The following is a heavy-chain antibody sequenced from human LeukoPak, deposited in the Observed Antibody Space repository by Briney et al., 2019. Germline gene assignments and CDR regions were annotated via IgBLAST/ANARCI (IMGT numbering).Heavy chain of an antibody. D-gene: IGHD6-19*01. CDR3: ARGSARYSSGWYNWFDP. Sequence: SVKVSCKASGGTFSSYAISWVRQAPGQGLEWMGGIIPIFGTANYAQKFQGRVTITTDESTSTAYMELSSLRSDDTAVYYCARGSARYSSGWYNWFDPWGQGTLVTVSS. CDR2: IIPIFGTA. J-gene: IGHJ5*02. CDR1: GGTFSSYA. V-gene: IGHV1-69*05.